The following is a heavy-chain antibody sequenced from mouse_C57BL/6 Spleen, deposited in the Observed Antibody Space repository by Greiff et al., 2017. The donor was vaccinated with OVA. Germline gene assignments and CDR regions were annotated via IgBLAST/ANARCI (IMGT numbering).Heavy chain of an antibody. Sequence: QVHVKQSGAELVRPGASVTLSCKASGYTFTDYEMHWVKQTPVHGLEWIGAIDPETGGTAYNQKFKGKAILTADKSSSTAYMELRSLTSEDSAVYYCTQRGTWDERYFDVWGTGTTVTVSS. CDR2: IDPETGGT. CDR1: GYTFTDYE. CDR3: TQRGTWDERYFDV. D-gene: IGHD4-1*01. J-gene: IGHJ1*03. V-gene: IGHV1-15*01.